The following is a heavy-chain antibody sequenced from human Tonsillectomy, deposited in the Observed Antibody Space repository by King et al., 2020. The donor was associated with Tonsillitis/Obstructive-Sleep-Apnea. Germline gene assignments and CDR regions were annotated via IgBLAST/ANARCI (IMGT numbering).Heavy chain of an antibody. V-gene: IGHV5-51*01. CDR3: ARLTRDCSNTSCYLGTFDY. CDR2: IYPGDSDT. D-gene: IGHD2-2*01. Sequence: QLVQSGAEVKKPGESLKISCKGSGYSFTSYWIGWVRQMPGKGLELMGIIYPGDSDTRYIPSFQGQSTISAAKSIRTAYLQWSSLKASDTAMYYCARLTRDCSNTSCYLGTFDYWGQGTLVTVSS. CDR1: GYSFTSYW. J-gene: IGHJ4*02.